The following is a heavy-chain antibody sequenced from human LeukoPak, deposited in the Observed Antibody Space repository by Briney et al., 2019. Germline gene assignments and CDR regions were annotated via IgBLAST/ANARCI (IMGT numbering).Heavy chain of an antibody. V-gene: IGHV4-61*01. D-gene: IGHD1-26*01. Sequence: SQTLSLTCTVSGGSISSGSYYWSWIRQPPGKGLEWIGYIYYSGSTNYNPSLKSRVTISVDTSKNQFSLKLSSVTAADTAVYYCAIASGASWIDYWGQGTLVTVSS. CDR1: GGSISSGSYY. CDR2: IYYSGST. CDR3: AIASGASWIDY. J-gene: IGHJ4*02.